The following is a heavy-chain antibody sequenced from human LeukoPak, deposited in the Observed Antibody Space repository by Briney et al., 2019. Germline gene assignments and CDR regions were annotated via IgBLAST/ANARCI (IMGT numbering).Heavy chain of an antibody. CDR2: ISGSGGST. CDR3: AKAPSSIMPDAFDI. CDR1: GFTFSRYA. Sequence: PGGSLRLSCAASGFTFSRYAMSWVRQAPGKGLEWASAISGSGGSTYHADSVKGRFTISRDNSKNTLYLQINSLRADDTAVYYCAKAPSSIMPDAFDIWGQGTMVNVSS. V-gene: IGHV3-23*01. J-gene: IGHJ3*02. D-gene: IGHD2-2*01.